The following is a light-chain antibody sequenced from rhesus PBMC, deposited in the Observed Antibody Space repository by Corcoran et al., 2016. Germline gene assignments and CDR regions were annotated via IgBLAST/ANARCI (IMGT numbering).Light chain of an antibody. CDR2: AAS. V-gene: IGKV1-18*01. J-gene: IGKJ2*01. Sequence: DIQMTQSPSSLSASVGDKVTITCRASQGISSWLACYQQKPGKAPKLLIYAASSLQSGVPSRLTGSGSWTDYTLTISSLQPEDFATYYCQQGYNTPYSFGQGTKVEIK. CDR3: QQGYNTPYS. CDR1: QGISSW.